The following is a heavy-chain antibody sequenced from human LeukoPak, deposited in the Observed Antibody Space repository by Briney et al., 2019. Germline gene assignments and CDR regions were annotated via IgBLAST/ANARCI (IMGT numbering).Heavy chain of an antibody. J-gene: IGHJ5*02. CDR3: AKDGRRSRNWLTHWFDP. CDR1: GFTFSFYA. CDR2: ISGSGDIT. D-gene: IGHD3-16*01. Sequence: GGALRLSCAASGFTFSFYAMSWVRQAPGRGLEWVSLISGSGDITLYVDSVKGRFTISRDNSKNTLYLKMNSLRAEDTAVYYCAKDGRRSRNWLTHWFDPWGQGTLVTVSS. V-gene: IGHV3-23*01.